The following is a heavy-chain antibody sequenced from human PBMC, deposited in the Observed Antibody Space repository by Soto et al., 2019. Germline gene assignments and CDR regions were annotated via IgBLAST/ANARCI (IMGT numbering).Heavy chain of an antibody. Sequence: GGSLRLSCAASAFTFRSYAMSWVRQAPGKGLEWVSAITASADTTYYADSVKGRFTISRDNSKNTLYLRMNSLRAEDTAVYYCARVGTMVRGVLHALDYWGQGTLVTVSS. D-gene: IGHD3-10*01. J-gene: IGHJ4*02. CDR1: AFTFRSYA. V-gene: IGHV3-23*01. CDR3: ARVGTMVRGVLHALDY. CDR2: ITASADTT.